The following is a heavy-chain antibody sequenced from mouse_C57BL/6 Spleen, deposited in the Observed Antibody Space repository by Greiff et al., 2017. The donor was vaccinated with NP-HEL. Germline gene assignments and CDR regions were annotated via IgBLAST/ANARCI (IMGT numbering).Heavy chain of an antibody. D-gene: IGHD1-1*01. Sequence: QVQLQQSGAELAKPGASVKLSCKASGYTFTSYWLHWVKQRPGQGLEWIGYINPSSGYTKYNQKFKDKATLTADKSSSTAYMQLSSLTYEDSAVYYCASGSREDYFDYWGQGTTLTVSS. V-gene: IGHV1-7*01. CDR1: GYTFTSYW. J-gene: IGHJ2*01. CDR3: ASGSREDYFDY. CDR2: INPSSGYT.